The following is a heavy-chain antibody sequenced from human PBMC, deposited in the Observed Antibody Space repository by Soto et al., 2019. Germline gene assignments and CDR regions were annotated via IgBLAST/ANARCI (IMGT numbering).Heavy chain of an antibody. CDR2: ISYDGSNK. V-gene: IGHV3-30*18. CDR1: GFTFSSYG. D-gene: IGHD6-19*01. CDR3: AKDHKSWLVNWFDP. Sequence: GGSLRLSCAASGFTFSSYGMHWVRQAPGKGLEWVAVISYDGSNKYYADSVKGRFTISRDNSKNTLYLQMNSLRAEDTAVYYCAKDHKSWLVNWFDPWGQGTLVTVSS. J-gene: IGHJ5*02.